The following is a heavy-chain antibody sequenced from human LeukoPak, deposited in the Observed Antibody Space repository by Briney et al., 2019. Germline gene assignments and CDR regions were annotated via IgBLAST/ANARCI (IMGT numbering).Heavy chain of an antibody. CDR3: ARVTGYMIEDYFDY. CDR2: INHSGST. Sequence: SETLSLTCAVYGGSFSGYYWSWIRQPPGKGLEWIGEINHSGSTNYNPSLKSRVTISGDTSENQFSLRLSSVTAADTAVYYCARVTGYMIEDYFDYWGQGTLVTVSS. V-gene: IGHV4-34*01. D-gene: IGHD3-22*01. CDR1: GGSFSGYY. J-gene: IGHJ4*02.